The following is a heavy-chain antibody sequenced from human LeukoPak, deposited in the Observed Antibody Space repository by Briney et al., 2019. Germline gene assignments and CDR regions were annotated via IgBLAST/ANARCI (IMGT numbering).Heavy chain of an antibody. CDR3: ARVHPIAAAGTGFDY. J-gene: IGHJ4*02. V-gene: IGHV3-21*01. D-gene: IGHD6-13*01. CDR2: ISSSSSYI. CDR1: GFTFSSYS. Sequence: PGGSLRLSCAASGFTFSSYSMNWVRQAPGKGLEWVSSISSSSSYIYYADSVKGRFTISRDNAKNSLYLQMNSLRAEDTAVYYCARVHPIAAAGTGFDYWGQGTLVTVSS.